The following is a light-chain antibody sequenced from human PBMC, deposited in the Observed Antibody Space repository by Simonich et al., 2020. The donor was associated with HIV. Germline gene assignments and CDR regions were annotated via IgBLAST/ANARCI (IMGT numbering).Light chain of an antibody. V-gene: IGLV2-11*01. CDR2: DVS. CDR3: CSYAGSYTSYVV. J-gene: IGLJ2*01. Sequence: QSALTQPRSVSGSPGPSVTISCTGTSGDVGGYNYVSWYHQHPGKAPNLMIYDVSKRPSGVPDRFSGSKSGNTASLTISGLQAEDEADYYCCSYAGSYTSYVVFGGGTKLTVL. CDR1: SGDVGGYNY.